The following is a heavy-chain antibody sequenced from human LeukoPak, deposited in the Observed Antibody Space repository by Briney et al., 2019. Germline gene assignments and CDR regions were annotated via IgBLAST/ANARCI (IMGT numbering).Heavy chain of an antibody. CDR2: IIPIFGTA. Sequence: ASVKVSCKASGGTFSSYAISWVRQAPGQGLEWMGGIIPIFGTANYAQKFQGRVTITADKSTSTAYMELSSLGSEDTAVYYCARDLLSVYSCGSDCYKYYFDYWGQGTLVTVSS. CDR1: GGTFSSYA. V-gene: IGHV1-69*06. D-gene: IGHD2-21*02. CDR3: ARDLLSVYSCGSDCYKYYFDY. J-gene: IGHJ4*02.